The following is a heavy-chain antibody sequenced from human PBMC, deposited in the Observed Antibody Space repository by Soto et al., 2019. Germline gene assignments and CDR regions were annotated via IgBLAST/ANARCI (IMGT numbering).Heavy chain of an antibody. CDR2: INPNSGGT. CDR1: GYTFTGYY. V-gene: IGHV1-2*04. CDR3: ARGDHSYYYYYYYMDV. Sequence: ASVKVSCKASGYTFTGYYMHWVRQAPGQGLEWMGWINPNSGGTNYAQKSQGWVTMTRDTSISTAYMELSRLRSDDTAVYYCARGDHSYYYYYYYMDVWGKGTTVTVSS. J-gene: IGHJ6*03.